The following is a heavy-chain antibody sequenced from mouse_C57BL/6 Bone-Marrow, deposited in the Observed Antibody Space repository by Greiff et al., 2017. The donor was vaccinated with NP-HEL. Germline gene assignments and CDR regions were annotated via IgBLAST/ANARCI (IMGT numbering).Heavy chain of an antibody. V-gene: IGHV5-2*01. Sequence: EVKLVESGGGLVQPGESLKLSCESNEYEFPSHDMSWVRKTPEKRLELVAAINSDGGSTYYPDTMERRSIISRDNTKKTLYLQMSSLRSEDTALYYCARPIDYDYDEAYWGQGTLVTVSA. CDR1: EYEFPSHD. CDR3: ARPIDYDYDEAY. J-gene: IGHJ3*01. CDR2: INSDGGST. D-gene: IGHD2-4*01.